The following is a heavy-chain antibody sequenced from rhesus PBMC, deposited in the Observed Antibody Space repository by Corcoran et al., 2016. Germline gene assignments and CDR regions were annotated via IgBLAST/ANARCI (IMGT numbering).Heavy chain of an antibody. CDR3: AGPRYASTYSGFDY. D-gene: IGHD2-15*01. CDR1: CGSLSTSNC. CDR2: ILVRGGRT. V-gene: IGHV4-93*02. Sequence: QVRLPESGPAVVKPSETRPLSCAVSCGSLSTSNCCSWIRRSHGKGLEWIGVILVRGGRTEHNPSLNGRVIMSIDTSKNQFSLKLNSVTAADTAMYYCAGPRYASTYSGFDYWGQGILVTVSA. J-gene: IGHJ4*01.